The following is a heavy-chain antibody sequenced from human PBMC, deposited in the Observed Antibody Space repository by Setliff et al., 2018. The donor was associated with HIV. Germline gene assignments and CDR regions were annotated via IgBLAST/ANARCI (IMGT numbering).Heavy chain of an antibody. CDR3: ASGSYTVRIDY. V-gene: IGHV4-4*09. J-gene: IGHJ4*02. CDR1: GGAISTYY. Sequence: SETLSLTCTVSGGAISTYYWPWIRQPPGKGLEWIGYIYSSGSTHQSPSLKSRVTISRDTSENQFSLRLSSVTAADTAVYYCASGSYTVRIDYWGQGTRVTVSS. D-gene: IGHD3-10*01. CDR2: IYSSGST.